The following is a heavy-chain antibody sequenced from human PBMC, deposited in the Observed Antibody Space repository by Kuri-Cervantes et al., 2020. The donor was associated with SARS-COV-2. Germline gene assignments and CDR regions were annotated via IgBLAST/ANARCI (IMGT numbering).Heavy chain of an antibody. CDR1: GFTFSSYG. V-gene: IGHV3-33*08. CDR3: ARDRKLWSPGPRLFDY. Sequence: GESLKISCAASGFTFSSYGMHWVRQAPGKGLEWVAVIWYDGSNKYYADSVKGRFTISRDNSKNTLYLQMNSLRAEDTAVYYCARDRKLWSPGPRLFDYWGQGTLVTVSS. D-gene: IGHD5-18*01. J-gene: IGHJ4*02. CDR2: IWYDGSNK.